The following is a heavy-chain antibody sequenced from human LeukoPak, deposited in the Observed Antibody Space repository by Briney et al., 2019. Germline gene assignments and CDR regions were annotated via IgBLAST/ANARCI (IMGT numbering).Heavy chain of an antibody. CDR3: AKAHGESKQWLVYIDY. V-gene: IGHV3-23*01. D-gene: IGHD6-19*01. J-gene: IGHJ4*02. CDR2: ISGRGSST. CDR1: GFTFSSYA. Sequence: GSLRLSCAASGFTFSSYAMGWVRRAPGKGLEWVSSISGRGSSTYYADSVKGRFTISRDNSKNTLYLQMNSLRAEDTALYYCAKAHGESKQWLVYIDYWGQGTLVTVSS.